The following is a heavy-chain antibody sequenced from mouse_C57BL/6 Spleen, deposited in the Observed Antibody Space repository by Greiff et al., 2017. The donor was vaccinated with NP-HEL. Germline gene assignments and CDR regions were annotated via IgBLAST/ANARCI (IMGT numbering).Heavy chain of an antibody. CDR2: IYPGDGDT. Sequence: QVQLQQSGPELVKPGASVKISCKASGYAFSSSWMNWVKQRPGKGLEWIGRIYPGDGDTNYNGKFKGKATLTADKSSSTAYMQLSSLTSEDSAVXSCARGEYYGSSYPFAHWGQGTLGTVSA. J-gene: IGHJ3*01. D-gene: IGHD1-1*02. CDR3: ARGEYYGSSYPFAH. CDR1: GYAFSSSW. V-gene: IGHV1-82*01.